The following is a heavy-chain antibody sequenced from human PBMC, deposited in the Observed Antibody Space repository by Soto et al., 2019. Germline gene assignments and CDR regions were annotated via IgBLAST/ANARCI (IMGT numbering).Heavy chain of an antibody. CDR2: FDPEDGQT. Sequence: ASVKVSCKVSGYTLSELSIHWVRQAPEKGLEWMGSFDPEDGQTINEQKFQERVTMTGDTSSDTGYMELSNLRSGDTAVYYFATSLELPLGVDVWGQGTTVTVSS. V-gene: IGHV1-24*01. D-gene: IGHD1-7*01. J-gene: IGHJ6*02. CDR3: ATSLELPLGVDV. CDR1: GYTLSELS.